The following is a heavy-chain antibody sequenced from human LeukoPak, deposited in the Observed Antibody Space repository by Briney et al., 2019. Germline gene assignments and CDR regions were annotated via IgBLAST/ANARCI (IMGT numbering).Heavy chain of an antibody. CDR2: INPNSGGT. Sequence: ASVKVPCKASGYTFTGYYMHWVRQAPGQGLQWMGWINPNSGGTNYAQKLQDRVTTTKDTSTSTAYMELRSLRSDDTAVYYCARASGYEYEPEYYYHYGMDVWGQGTTVTVSS. D-gene: IGHD5-12*01. J-gene: IGHJ6*02. CDR3: ARASGYEYEPEYYYHYGMDV. CDR1: GYTFTGYY. V-gene: IGHV1-2*02.